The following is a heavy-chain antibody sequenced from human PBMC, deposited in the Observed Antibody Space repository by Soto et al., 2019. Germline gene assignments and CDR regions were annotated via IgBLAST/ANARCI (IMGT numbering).Heavy chain of an antibody. Sequence: QVQLVQSGAEVKKPGASVKVSCKASGYTFTNYYIHWVRQAPGQGLEWMGIINPSGGSNDYTQKFQYRVTMSRDTSTSTVYMELSCLRSEDTAVYYCARDQRLLWFGELVIWGQVTLVTVSS. CDR1: GYTFTNYY. CDR2: INPSGGSN. V-gene: IGHV1-46*01. J-gene: IGHJ4*02. CDR3: ARDQRLLWFGELVI. D-gene: IGHD3-10*01.